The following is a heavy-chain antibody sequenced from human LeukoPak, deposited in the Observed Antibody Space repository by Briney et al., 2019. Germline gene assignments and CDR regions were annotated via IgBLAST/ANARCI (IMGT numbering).Heavy chain of an antibody. J-gene: IGHJ4*02. CDR3: ARGLRSTMVRGVIDNDY. V-gene: IGHV1-18*01. CDR1: GYTFTSYG. D-gene: IGHD3-10*01. CDR2: ISAYNGNT. Sequence: ASVKVSCKASGYTFTSYGISWVRQAPGQGLEWMGWISAYNGNTNYAQKLQGRVTMTTDTSTSTAYMELSRLRSDDTAVYYCARGLRSTMVRGVIDNDYWGQGTLVTVSS.